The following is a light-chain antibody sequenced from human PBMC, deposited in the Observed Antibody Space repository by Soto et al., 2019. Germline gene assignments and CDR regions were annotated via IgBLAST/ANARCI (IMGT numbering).Light chain of an antibody. V-gene: IGKV1-9*01. CDR2: GAS. CDR3: QQLNPYPVLT. Sequence: IQLTQSPSSLSASVGDRVTITCRASQGMSSYLAWYQQKPGKAPKLLIYGASTLQSGVPSRFSGSGSGTEFTLTISSLQPEDFATYYCQQLNPYPVLTFGGGTKVDIK. J-gene: IGKJ4*01. CDR1: QGMSSY.